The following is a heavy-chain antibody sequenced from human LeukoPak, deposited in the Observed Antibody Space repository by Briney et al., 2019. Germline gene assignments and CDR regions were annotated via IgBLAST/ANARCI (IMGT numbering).Heavy chain of an antibody. D-gene: IGHD3-22*01. CDR1: GFTVSSNY. CDR2: IYSGGST. J-gene: IGHJ3*02. Sequence: PGGSLRLSCAASGFTVSSNYMSWVRQAPGKGLEWVSVIYSGGSTYYADSVKGRFTISRDNSKNTLYLQMNSLRAEDTAVYYCARGDDSSVSDAFDIWGQGTMVTVSS. V-gene: IGHV3-66*01. CDR3: ARGDDSSVSDAFDI.